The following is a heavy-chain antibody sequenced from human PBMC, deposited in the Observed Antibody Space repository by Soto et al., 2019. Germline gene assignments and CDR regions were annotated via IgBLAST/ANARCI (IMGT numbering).Heavy chain of an antibody. CDR1: GFSLTTSGVG. CDR3: AHRILRTVFGLVTTSAIYFDF. Sequence: QITLNESGPTVVRPTETLTLTCRFSGFSLTTSGVGVGWIRQSPGKAPEWLALIYWDDDKGYSASLKSRLTSTKDTSKNQVALTVSDLDPTDTATYYCAHRILRTVFGLVTTSAIYFDFWGQGTPVAVSS. J-gene: IGHJ4*02. D-gene: IGHD3-3*01. V-gene: IGHV2-5*02. CDR2: IYWDDDK.